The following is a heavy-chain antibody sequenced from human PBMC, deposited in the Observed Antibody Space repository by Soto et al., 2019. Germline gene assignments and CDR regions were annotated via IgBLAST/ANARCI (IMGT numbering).Heavy chain of an antibody. V-gene: IGHV4-34*01. J-gene: IGHJ4*02. CDR3: ARDSIAVAGTGPYFDY. CDR1: GGSFSGYY. Sequence: SETLSLTCAVYGGSFSGYYWSWIRQPPGKGLEWIGEINHSGSTNYNPSLKSRVTISVGTSKNQFSLKLSSVTAADTAVYYCARDSIAVAGTGPYFDYWGQGTLVTVSS. CDR2: INHSGST. D-gene: IGHD6-19*01.